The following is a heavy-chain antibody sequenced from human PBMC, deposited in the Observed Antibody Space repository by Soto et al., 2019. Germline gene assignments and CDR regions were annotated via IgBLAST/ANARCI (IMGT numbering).Heavy chain of an antibody. D-gene: IGHD1-26*01. V-gene: IGHV3-33*01. CDR3: ARYNSGHSDY. Sequence: QVYLVQSGGGVVQPGRSLRLSCAASGFTFRNYGMHWVRQAPGRGLEWLAVIWFDGSEIYYADSVKGRFTISRDNSNSALFLQMDYWRAEDTAMYYCARYNSGHSDYLGQGTPVTVSS. CDR2: IWFDGSEI. CDR1: GFTFRNYG. J-gene: IGHJ4*02.